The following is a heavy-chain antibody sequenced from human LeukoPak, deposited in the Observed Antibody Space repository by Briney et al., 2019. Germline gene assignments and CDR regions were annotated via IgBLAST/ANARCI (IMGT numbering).Heavy chain of an antibody. J-gene: IGHJ6*02. CDR3: TRDGRVAYEMDV. D-gene: IGHD2-15*01. Sequence: GGSLRLSCAASGFIVTNAWMNWVRQAPGKGLEWVSYISPGTIYYADSVKGRFTISRDNAKNSLYLQMNSLRAEDTAVYYCTRDGRVAYEMDVWGQGTTVTVSS. V-gene: IGHV3-48*01. CDR2: ISPGTI. CDR1: GFIVTNAW.